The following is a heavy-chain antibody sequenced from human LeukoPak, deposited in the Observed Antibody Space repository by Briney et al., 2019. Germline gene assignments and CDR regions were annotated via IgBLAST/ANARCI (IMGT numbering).Heavy chain of an antibody. V-gene: IGHV3-23*01. J-gene: IGHJ4*02. Sequence: PGGSLRLSCAASGFTFSVYAMTWVRQAPGKGLEWVSTISGNDGRAFYADSVKGRFTISRDNSKNTLYLQMNSLRAEDTAAYYCPKDIYGEYGGADYWGQGTLVTVSS. D-gene: IGHD4-17*01. CDR1: GFTFSVYA. CDR3: PKDIYGEYGGADY. CDR2: ISGNDGRA.